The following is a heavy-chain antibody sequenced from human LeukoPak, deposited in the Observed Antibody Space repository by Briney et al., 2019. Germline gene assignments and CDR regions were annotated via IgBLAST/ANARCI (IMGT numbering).Heavy chain of an antibody. Sequence: GASLRLSCAASGFTLSSYSMNWVRQAPEKGLEWVSFISSSSSYIYYADSVKGRFTISRDNAKNSLYLQMNSLRAEDTAVYYCARESSASVMTTVTTADYWGQGTLVTVSS. CDR1: GFTLSSYS. J-gene: IGHJ4*02. CDR3: ARESSASVMTTVTTADY. V-gene: IGHV3-21*01. CDR2: ISSSSSYI. D-gene: IGHD4-17*01.